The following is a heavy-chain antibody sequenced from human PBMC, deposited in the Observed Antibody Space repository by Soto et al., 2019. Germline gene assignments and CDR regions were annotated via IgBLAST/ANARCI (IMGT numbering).Heavy chain of an antibody. Sequence: ASVKVSCKASGYTFTSYGISWVRQAPGQGLEWMGWISAYNGNTNYAQKLQGRVTMTTDTSTSTAYMELRSLRSDDTAVYYCARDLWFGGRGGWFDPWGQGTLVTVSS. J-gene: IGHJ5*02. CDR1: GYTFTSYG. CDR3: ARDLWFGGRGGWFDP. CDR2: ISAYNGNT. D-gene: IGHD3-10*01. V-gene: IGHV1-18*01.